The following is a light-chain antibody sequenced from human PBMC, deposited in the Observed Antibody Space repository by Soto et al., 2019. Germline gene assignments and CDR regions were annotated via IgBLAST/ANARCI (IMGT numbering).Light chain of an antibody. CDR2: GAS. CDR3: QQYGRT. CDR1: QSVSSSY. V-gene: IGKV3-20*01. Sequence: EIVLTQSPGTLSLSPGERATLSCRACQSVSSSYLSWYQQKPGQAPRLLIYGASSRATGIPDRFSGSGSGTDFTLTISRLEPEDFAVYYCQQYGRTFGQGTKVEIK. J-gene: IGKJ1*01.